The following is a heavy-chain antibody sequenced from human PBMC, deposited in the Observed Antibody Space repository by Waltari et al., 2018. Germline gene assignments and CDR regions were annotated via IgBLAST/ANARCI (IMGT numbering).Heavy chain of an antibody. CDR1: GFTFSGYA. D-gene: IGHD6-13*01. CDR3: AKDSRSSVFRWGDNWFDP. Sequence: QVQLVESGGGVVQPGRSLRLSCAASGFTFSGYAMHWIRQSPGKGVEGVAAESKDGKKKYYADSVKGRFTVSRDKSENALNLQMDSLRVDDAAIYYCAKDSRSSVFRWGDNWFDPWGQGTLVTVSS. V-gene: IGHV3-30*01. CDR2: ESKDGKKK. J-gene: IGHJ5*02.